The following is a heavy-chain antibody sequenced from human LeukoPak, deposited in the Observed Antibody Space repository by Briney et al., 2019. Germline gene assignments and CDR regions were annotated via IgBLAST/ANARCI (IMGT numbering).Heavy chain of an antibody. CDR3: ARETGAGSSCYSRNWFDP. D-gene: IGHD6-13*01. CDR2: MNPNSGNT. J-gene: IGHJ5*02. Sequence: GSSVKVSCKASGGTFSSYAISWVRQAPGQGLEWMGWMNPNSGNTGYPQKFQGRVTMIRNTSISTAYMELSSLRSEDTAVYYCARETGAGSSCYSRNWFDPWGPGTLVAVSS. V-gene: IGHV1-8*02. CDR1: GGTFSSYA.